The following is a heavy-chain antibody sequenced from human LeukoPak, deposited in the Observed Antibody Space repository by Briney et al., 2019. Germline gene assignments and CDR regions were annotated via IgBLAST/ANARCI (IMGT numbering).Heavy chain of an antibody. Sequence: PSEALSLTCAVSGGSISSHYWSWLRQPPGEGLGWIAYIHYTGRTNYNPSLKGRVTISVDTSNSQFSLNLNSVTAADTAVYYCARGAGWYDYWGQGTLVTVSS. J-gene: IGHJ4*02. CDR3: ARGAGWYDY. V-gene: IGHV4-59*11. CDR2: IHYTGRT. CDR1: GGSISSHY. D-gene: IGHD6-19*01.